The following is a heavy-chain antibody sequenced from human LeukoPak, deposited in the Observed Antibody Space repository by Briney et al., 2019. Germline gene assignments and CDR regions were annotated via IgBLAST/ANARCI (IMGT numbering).Heavy chain of an antibody. V-gene: IGHV4-4*07. CDR2: IYTSGST. J-gene: IGHJ6*03. CDR3: ARVPRSYYYYYYMDV. Sequence: PSETLSLTCTVSGGSISSYYWSWIRQPAGKGLEWIGRIYTSGSTNYNPSLKSRVTISVDTSKNQFSLKLSSVTAADTAVYYCARVPRSYYYYYYMDVWGKGTTVTVSS. CDR1: GGSISSYY.